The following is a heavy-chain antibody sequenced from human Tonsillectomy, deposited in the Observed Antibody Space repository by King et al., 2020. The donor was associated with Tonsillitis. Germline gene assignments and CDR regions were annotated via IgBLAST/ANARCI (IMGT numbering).Heavy chain of an antibody. D-gene: IGHD6-19*01. CDR3: AGERLWTSGWGIDN. Sequence: VQLVESGGGVVQPGRSLRLSCAASGFTFSSYSMHWVRQAPGKGLEWVALISHDGSRTYYADSVKGRFTISRDNSNNTLYLQMTSLRTEDTAVYYCAGERLWTSGWGIDNWGQGTLVTVSS. CDR2: ISHDGSRT. V-gene: IGHV3-33*05. J-gene: IGHJ4*02. CDR1: GFTFSSYS.